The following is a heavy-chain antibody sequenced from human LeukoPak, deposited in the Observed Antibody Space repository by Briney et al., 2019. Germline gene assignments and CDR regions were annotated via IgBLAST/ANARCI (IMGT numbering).Heavy chain of an antibody. Sequence: GGPLRLSCTACGFTFKIYGEHCLRHSPGEALEGVTFIRYEESNKFYAASVKGRFTISRDNSRNMLYLEMNSLRPEDTAVYYCFVGAAEYFDYWGQGTLVTVS. CDR2: IRYEESNK. CDR1: GFTFKIYG. J-gene: IGHJ4*02. V-gene: IGHV3-30*02. D-gene: IGHD1-26*01. CDR3: FVGAAEYFDY.